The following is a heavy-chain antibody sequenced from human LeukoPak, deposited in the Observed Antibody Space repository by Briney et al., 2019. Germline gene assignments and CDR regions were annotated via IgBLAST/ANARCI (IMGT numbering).Heavy chain of an antibody. V-gene: IGHV4-30-2*01. J-gene: IGHJ4*01. Sequence: SQTLYLTCAVSGGSISSAGYSWSWIRQPPGKGLEWMGYIYHSVSTYYNPSLKSRVTISVDRSKNQFSLKLSSVTAADTAVYYCARVAAAGVYYFGGWGDLSLGTLS. CDR1: GGSISSAGYS. CDR3: ARVAAAGVYYFGG. CDR2: IYHSVST. D-gene: IGHD6-13*01.